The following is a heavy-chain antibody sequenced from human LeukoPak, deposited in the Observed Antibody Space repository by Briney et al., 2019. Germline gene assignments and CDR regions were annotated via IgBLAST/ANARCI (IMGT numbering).Heavy chain of an antibody. J-gene: IGHJ4*02. CDR3: AKDRAQQLVLDF. D-gene: IGHD6-13*01. CDR2: IIGSGGST. Sequence: GGSLRLSCAASGFTFSIYAMRWVRQAPGKGLEGVSAIIGSGGSTYYADSVKGRFTISRDNSKNTLFLQMNSLRAEDTAVYYCAKDRAQQLVLDFWGQGTLVTVSS. CDR1: GFTFSIYA. V-gene: IGHV3-23*01.